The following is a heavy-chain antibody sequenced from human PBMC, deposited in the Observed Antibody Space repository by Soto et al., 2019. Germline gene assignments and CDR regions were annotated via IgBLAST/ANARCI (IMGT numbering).Heavy chain of an antibody. Sequence: GGSLRLSCAASGFTFSSYSMNWVRQAPGKGLEWVANIKQDGSEKYYVDSVKGRFTISRDNAKNSLYLQMNSLRAEDTAVYYCARDGGAAAGGDAFDIWGQGTMVTVSS. CDR1: GFTFSSYS. CDR3: ARDGGAAAGGDAFDI. V-gene: IGHV3-7*01. CDR2: IKQDGSEK. J-gene: IGHJ3*02. D-gene: IGHD6-13*01.